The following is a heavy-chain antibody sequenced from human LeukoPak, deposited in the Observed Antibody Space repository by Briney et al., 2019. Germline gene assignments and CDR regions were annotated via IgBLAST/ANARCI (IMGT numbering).Heavy chain of an antibody. CDR2: MNPHGGNT. J-gene: IGHJ4*02. CDR3: ARIPAKKSGISSGYNSHLDY. Sequence: ASVKVSCKASGYTFTSYDINWVRQATGQGLECMGWMNPHGGNTGYAQKFQHRVTMTRNTSISTAYMELSSLRSEDTAVYYCARIPAKKSGISSGYNSHLDYWGQGTLVTVSS. D-gene: IGHD3-22*01. V-gene: IGHV1-8*01. CDR1: GYTFTSYD.